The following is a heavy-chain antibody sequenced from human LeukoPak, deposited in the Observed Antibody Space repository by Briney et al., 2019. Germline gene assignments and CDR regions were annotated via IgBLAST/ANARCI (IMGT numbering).Heavy chain of an antibody. V-gene: IGHV7-4-1*02. Sequence: ASVKVSCTASGYTFTGHAMNWVRQAPGQGPEWMGYINTKTGNPTYAQGFTGRFVFSLDTSVSTAYLQISSLKPEDTGVYYCAKGGWVAVTGMDSWGQGTLVTVSS. CDR1: GYTFTGHA. CDR2: INTKTGNP. CDR3: AKGGWVAVTGMDS. J-gene: IGHJ4*02. D-gene: IGHD6-19*01.